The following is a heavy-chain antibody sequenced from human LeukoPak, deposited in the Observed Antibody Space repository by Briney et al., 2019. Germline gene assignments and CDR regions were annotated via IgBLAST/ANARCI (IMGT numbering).Heavy chain of an antibody. J-gene: IGHJ6*03. CDR3: SRHRDGVAIVTTWSYYYYYYYMDV. V-gene: IGHV5-51*01. CDR1: GYSFTSYW. CDR2: IYPGDSDT. Sequence: GESLKISCKGSGYSFTSYWIGWVRQMPGKGLEWMGIIYPGDSDTRYSPSFQGQVTISADKSISTAYLQWSSLNASDTAMYYYSRHRDGVAIVTTWSYYYYYYYMDVWGKGTTVTVSS. D-gene: IGHD4-11*01.